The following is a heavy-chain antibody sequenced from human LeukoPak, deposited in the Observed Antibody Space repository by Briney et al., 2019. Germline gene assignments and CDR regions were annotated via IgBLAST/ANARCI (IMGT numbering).Heavy chain of an antibody. CDR2: IIPIFGTA. CDR3: AGADYYDSSGSLWYFQH. D-gene: IGHD3-22*01. V-gene: IGHV1-69*05. J-gene: IGHJ1*01. Sequence: SVKVSCKASGGTFSSYAISWVRQAPGRGLEWMGGIIPIFGTANYAQKFQGRVTITTDESTSTAYMELSSLRSEDTAVYYCAGADYYDSSGSLWYFQHWGQGTLVTVSS. CDR1: GGTFSSYA.